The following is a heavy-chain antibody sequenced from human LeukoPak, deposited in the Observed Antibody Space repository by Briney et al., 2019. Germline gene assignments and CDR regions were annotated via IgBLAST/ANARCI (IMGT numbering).Heavy chain of an antibody. CDR1: GGSFTDYF. V-gene: IGHV4-34*01. Sequence: SETLSLTCTVYGGSFTDYFWTWIRQSPGKGLERFGKINDYTGDTNYNPSLNSRVSISLEKSKIPFSLELRSVTAADTAVYYCARGRIAKIVVVHSFSYGMDVWGQGTTVTVSS. CDR3: ARGRIAKIVVVHSFSYGMDV. D-gene: IGHD3-22*01. CDR2: INDYTGDT. J-gene: IGHJ6*02.